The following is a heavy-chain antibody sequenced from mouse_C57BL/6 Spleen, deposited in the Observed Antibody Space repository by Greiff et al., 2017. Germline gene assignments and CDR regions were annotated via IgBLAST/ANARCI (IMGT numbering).Heavy chain of an antibody. Sequence: QVQLQQSGAELVRPGTSVKVSCKASGYAFTNYLIEWVKQRPGQGLEWIGVINPGSGGTNYNEKFKGKATLTADKSSSTAYMQLSSLTSEYSAVYFCARYYYGSSFDYWGQGTTLTVSS. CDR3: ARYYYGSSFDY. D-gene: IGHD1-1*01. J-gene: IGHJ2*01. CDR2: INPGSGGT. CDR1: GYAFTNYL. V-gene: IGHV1-54*01.